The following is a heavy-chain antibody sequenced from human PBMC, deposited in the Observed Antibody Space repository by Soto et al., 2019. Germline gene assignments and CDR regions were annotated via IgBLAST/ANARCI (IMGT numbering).Heavy chain of an antibody. V-gene: IGHV4-39*01. CDR1: GGSISSSSYY. J-gene: IGHJ4*02. CDR2: IYYSGST. CDR3: ARGVGGSGSYYTT. Sequence: SETLSLTCTVSGGSISSSSYYWGWIRQPPGKGLEWIGSIYYSGSTYYNPSLKSRVTISVDTSKNQFSLKLSSVTAADTAVYYCARGVGGSGSYYTTWGQGTLVTVSS. D-gene: IGHD3-10*01.